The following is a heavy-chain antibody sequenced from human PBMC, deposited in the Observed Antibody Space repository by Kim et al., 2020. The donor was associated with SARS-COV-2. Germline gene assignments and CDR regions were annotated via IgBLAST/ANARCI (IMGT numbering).Heavy chain of an antibody. D-gene: IGHD6-13*01. CDR1: GYTFTDYF. Sequence: ASVKVSCKASGYTFTDYFIHWVRQAPGQGLECMGWINPNSGGTNYAQKFQGRVTMTRDTSISTAYMELSRLTSDDTAVYYCERGKAAVGSNCFDPWGQGTLVPLSS. CDR3: ERGKAAVGSNCFDP. V-gene: IGHV1-2*02. J-gene: IGHJ5*02. CDR2: INPNSGGT.